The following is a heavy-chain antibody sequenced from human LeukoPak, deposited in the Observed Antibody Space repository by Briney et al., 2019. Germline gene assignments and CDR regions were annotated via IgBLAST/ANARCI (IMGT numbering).Heavy chain of an antibody. D-gene: IGHD6-13*01. CDR3: ARDWVAAARQNWFDP. CDR2: IYHSGST. Sequence: SETLSLTCTVSGGSISSSSYYWGWIRQPPGKGLEWIGEIYHSGSTNYNPSLKSRVTISVDKSKNQFSLKLSSVTAADTAVYYCARDWVAAARQNWFDPWGQGTLVTVSS. V-gene: IGHV4-39*07. CDR1: GGSISSSSYY. J-gene: IGHJ5*02.